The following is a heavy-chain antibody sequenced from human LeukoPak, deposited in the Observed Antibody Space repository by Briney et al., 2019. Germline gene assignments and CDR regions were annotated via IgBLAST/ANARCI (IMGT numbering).Heavy chain of an antibody. CDR1: GFTFSSYS. V-gene: IGHV3-48*01. CDR3: ARALVAAAPYYMDV. D-gene: IGHD6-13*01. Sequence: GGSLRLSCAASGFTFSSYSMNWVRQAPGKGLEWVSYISSSSSTIYYADSVKGRFTISRDNAKNSLYLQMNSLRAEDTAVYYCARALVAAAPYYMDVWGKVTTVTVSS. J-gene: IGHJ6*03. CDR2: ISSSSSTI.